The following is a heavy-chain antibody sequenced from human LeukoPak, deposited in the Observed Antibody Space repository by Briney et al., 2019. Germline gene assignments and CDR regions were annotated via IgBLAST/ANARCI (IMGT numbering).Heavy chain of an antibody. V-gene: IGHV3-33*01. CDR1: GFTFSSYG. J-gene: IGHJ6*04. CDR3: ARELIVVVPAAKVGYYYYGMDV. Sequence: GRSLRLSCAASGFTFSSYGMHWVRQAPGKGLEWVAVIWYDGSNKYYADSVKGRFTISRDNSKNTLYLQVNSLRAEDTAVYYCARELIVVVPAAKVGYYYYGMDVWGKGTTVTVSS. D-gene: IGHD2-2*01. CDR2: IWYDGSNK.